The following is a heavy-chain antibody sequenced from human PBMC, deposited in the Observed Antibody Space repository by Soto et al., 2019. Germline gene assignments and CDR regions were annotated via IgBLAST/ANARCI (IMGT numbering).Heavy chain of an antibody. J-gene: IGHJ3*02. CDR3: ARDANSSGWYTAFDI. V-gene: IGHV4-4*07. CDR1: GGSISSYY. Sequence: LSLTCTVSGGSISSYYWSWIRQPTGKGLEWIGRIYTSGSTNYNPSLKSRVTMSVDTSKNQFSLKLSSVTAADTAVYYCARDANSSGWYTAFDIWGQGTMVTVSS. CDR2: IYTSGST. D-gene: IGHD6-19*01.